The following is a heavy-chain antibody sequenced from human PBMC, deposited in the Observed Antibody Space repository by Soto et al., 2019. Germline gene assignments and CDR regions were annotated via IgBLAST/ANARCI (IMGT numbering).Heavy chain of an antibody. J-gene: IGHJ5*02. D-gene: IGHD2-15*01. CDR1: GGTFSSYT. CDR2: IIPILGIA. V-gene: IGHV1-69*04. Sequence: SVKVSCKASGGTFSSYTISWVRQAPGQGLEWMGRIIPILGIANYAQKFQGRVTISADKSTSTAYMELSSLRSEDTAVYYCARERGSYCSGGSCYSLLFDPWG. CDR3: ARERGSYCSGGSCYSLLFDP.